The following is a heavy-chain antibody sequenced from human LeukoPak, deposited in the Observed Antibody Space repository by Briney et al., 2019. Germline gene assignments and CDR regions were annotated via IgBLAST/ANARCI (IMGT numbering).Heavy chain of an antibody. V-gene: IGHV4-34*01. CDR2: INHSGST. D-gene: IGHD2-15*01. Sequence: SETLSLTCAVYGGSFSGYYWSWIRQPPGKGLEWIGEINHSGSTNYNPSLKSRITISVDTSENRFSLKLSSVTATDTAVYYCAGDCSGGSCYGAFDIWGQGTMVTVSS. J-gene: IGHJ3*02. CDR3: AGDCSGGSCYGAFDI. CDR1: GGSFSGYY.